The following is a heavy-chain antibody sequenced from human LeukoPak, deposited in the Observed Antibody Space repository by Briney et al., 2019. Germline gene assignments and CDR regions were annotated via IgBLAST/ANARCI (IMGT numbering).Heavy chain of an antibody. Sequence: SETLSLTCTVSSDSISTYYWNWIRQPPEKRLEWIGHIHFSGDANHNPSLKSRVTISLGAAKNEFVLRLISVTAADTAVYYCARRVQMSAASATSNTWLDPWGQGTLVSVSP. CDR1: SDSISTYY. D-gene: IGHD3-10*01. CDR3: ARRVQMSAASATSNTWLDP. V-gene: IGHV4-59*01. J-gene: IGHJ5*02. CDR2: IHFSGDA.